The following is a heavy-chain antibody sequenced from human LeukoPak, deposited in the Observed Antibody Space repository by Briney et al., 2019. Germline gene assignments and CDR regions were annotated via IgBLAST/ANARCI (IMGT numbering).Heavy chain of an antibody. CDR2: LYAGGGL. Sequence: GGSLRLSCAASGFTVSRTYMASVRQTPGKGLDWVSLLYAGGGLYYADSVKGRFNISRDISSNTMYLQMSALRAEDTAVYYCAAGGLIRDTHSFEIWGQGTVVTVSS. CDR3: AAGGLIRDTHSFEI. V-gene: IGHV3-53*01. J-gene: IGHJ3*02. CDR1: GFTVSRTY. D-gene: IGHD3/OR15-3a*01.